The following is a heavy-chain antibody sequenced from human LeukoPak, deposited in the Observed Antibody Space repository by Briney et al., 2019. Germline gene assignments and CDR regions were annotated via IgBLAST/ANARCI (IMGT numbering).Heavy chain of an antibody. V-gene: IGHV4-39*07. CDR2: IYYTGST. Sequence: SETLSLTYTVSRGSVSSSTYYWSWVRQPPGKGLGWIASIYYTGSTYYNPSLKSRVTISLDMSKNEFFLTMTSVTAADTAVYFCTAEKNGSPHYWGQGTQVTVSS. D-gene: IGHD2-8*01. CDR1: RGSVSSSTYY. J-gene: IGHJ4*02. CDR3: TAEKNGSPHY.